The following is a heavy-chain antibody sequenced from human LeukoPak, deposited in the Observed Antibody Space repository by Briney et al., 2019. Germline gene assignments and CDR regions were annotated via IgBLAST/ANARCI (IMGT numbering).Heavy chain of an antibody. V-gene: IGHV3-30-3*01. Sequence: GRSLRLSCAASGFTFSSYAMHWVRQAPGKGLERVAVISYDGSNKYYADSVKGRFTISRDNSKNTLYLQMNSLRAEDTAVYYCARDSGGRDYHYYYGMDVWGQGTTVTVSS. CDR3: ARDSGGRDYHYYYGMDV. CDR1: GFTFSSYA. CDR2: ISYDGSNK. D-gene: IGHD4-17*01. J-gene: IGHJ6*02.